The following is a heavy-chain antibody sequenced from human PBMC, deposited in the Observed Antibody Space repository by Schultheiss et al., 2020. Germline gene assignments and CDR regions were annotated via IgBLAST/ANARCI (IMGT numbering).Heavy chain of an antibody. CDR3: AVSKAYCGGDCYPNWFDP. CDR2: IKQDGSEK. D-gene: IGHD2-21*02. V-gene: IGHV3-7*01. Sequence: GGSLRLSCAASGFTVSSNYMSWVRQAPGKGLEWVANIKQDGSEKYYVDSVKGRFTISRDNSKNTLYLQMNSLRAEDTAVYYCAVSKAYCGGDCYPNWFDPWGQGTLVTVSS. CDR1: GFTVSSNY. J-gene: IGHJ5*02.